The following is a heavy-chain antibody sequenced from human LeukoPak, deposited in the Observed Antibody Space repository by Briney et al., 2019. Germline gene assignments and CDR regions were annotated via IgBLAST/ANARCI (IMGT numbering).Heavy chain of an antibody. CDR3: ARHREGTYDSSGYYGRYYYGMDV. CDR2: IYHSGST. Sequence: SETLSLTCTVSGYSISSGYYWGWIRQPPGKGLEWIGSIYHSGSTNYNPSLKSRVTISVDTSKNQFSLKLSSVTAADTAVYYCARHREGTYDSSGYYGRYYYGMDVWGQGTTVTVSS. J-gene: IGHJ6*02. CDR1: GYSISSGYY. V-gene: IGHV4-38-2*02. D-gene: IGHD3-22*01.